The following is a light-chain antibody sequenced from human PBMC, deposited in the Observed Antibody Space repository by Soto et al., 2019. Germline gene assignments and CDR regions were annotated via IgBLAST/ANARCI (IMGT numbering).Light chain of an antibody. J-gene: IGKJ4*01. CDR3: QQYNFPLT. V-gene: IGKV1-5*01. Sequence: DIQMTQSPSTLSASVGDRVTITCRASQSISSWLAWYQQKPGKAPKLLIYDASSLESGVPSRFSGSGSGTEFTLTISSLQPDDFATYYCQQYNFPLTFGGGTKVDIK. CDR2: DAS. CDR1: QSISSW.